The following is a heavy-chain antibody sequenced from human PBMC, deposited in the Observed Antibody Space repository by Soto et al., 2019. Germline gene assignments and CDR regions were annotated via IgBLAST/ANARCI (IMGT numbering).Heavy chain of an antibody. CDR2: ISAYNGNT. J-gene: IGHJ6*02. V-gene: IGHV1-18*04. CDR1: GYTFTSYG. CDR3: ARLKARSILSVYYTYYCYPYGMDV. D-gene: IGHD3-9*01. Sequence: ASVKVSCKASGYTFTSYGISWVRQAPGQGLEWMGWISAYNGNTNYAQKLQGRVTMTTDTSTSTAYMELRSLRSDDTAVSYCARLKARSILSVYYTYYCYPYGMDVWGQGPTVTVSS.